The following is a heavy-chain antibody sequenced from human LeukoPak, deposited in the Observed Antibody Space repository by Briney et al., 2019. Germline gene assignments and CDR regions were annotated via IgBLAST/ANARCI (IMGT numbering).Heavy chain of an antibody. CDR3: ATGGGYCSGGSCRDY. CDR1: GFTFSSYG. J-gene: IGHJ4*02. CDR2: ISYDGSNK. D-gene: IGHD2-15*01. Sequence: PGGSLRLSCAASGFTFSSYGMHWVRQAPGKGLEWVAVISYDGSNKYYADSVKGRFTISRDNSKNTLYLQMNSLRAEDTAVYYCATGGGYCSGGSCRDYWGQGTLVTVSS. V-gene: IGHV3-30*03.